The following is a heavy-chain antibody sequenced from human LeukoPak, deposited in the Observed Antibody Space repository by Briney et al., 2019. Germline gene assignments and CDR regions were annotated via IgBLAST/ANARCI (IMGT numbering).Heavy chain of an antibody. CDR1: GFTFSTHW. D-gene: IGHD3-9*01. J-gene: IGHJ4*02. CDR2: IKSDGTST. Sequence: PGGSLRLSCAASGFTFSTHWMQWVRQAPGKGLAWVSRIKSDGTSTGYADSVKGRFTISRDNAKNSLYLQMNSLRAEDTAVYYCATGILTGQFDYWGQGTLVTVSS. CDR3: ATGILTGQFDY. V-gene: IGHV3-74*01.